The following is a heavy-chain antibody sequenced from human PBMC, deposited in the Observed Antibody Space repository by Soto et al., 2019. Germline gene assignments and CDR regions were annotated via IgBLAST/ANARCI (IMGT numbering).Heavy chain of an antibody. CDR2: IIPIFGTA. V-gene: IGHV1-69*01. CDR1: GGTFNSYA. Sequence: QVQLVQSGAEVKKPGSSVKVSCKASGGTFNSYAISWVRQAPGQGLEWMGGIIPIFGTAKYAQKFQGRVTITADDSTNTGYLELTNLTSADTAVYFCTRVGCTSGPTFDYWGQGTLVIVSS. D-gene: IGHD2-8*01. J-gene: IGHJ4*02. CDR3: TRVGCTSGPTFDY.